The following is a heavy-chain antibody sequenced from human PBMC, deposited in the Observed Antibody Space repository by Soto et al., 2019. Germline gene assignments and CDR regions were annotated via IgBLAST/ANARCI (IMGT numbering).Heavy chain of an antibody. D-gene: IGHD3-22*01. CDR2: ISSGGSYI. V-gene: IGHV3-21*01. CDR1: GFTFSTYT. J-gene: IGHJ6*02. Sequence: PAGSLTLSCAASGFTFSTYTMNWVRHAPGKGQEWVSSISSGGSYICYADSVTGRINISRDNAKNSLYLQMNSLRAEDMVVYLCAGVDSSGYYSYHYYGMDVWGQGTAVTVSS. CDR3: AGVDSSGYYSYHYYGMDV.